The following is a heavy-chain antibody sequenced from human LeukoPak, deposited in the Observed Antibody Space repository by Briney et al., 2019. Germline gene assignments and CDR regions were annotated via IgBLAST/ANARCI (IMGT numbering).Heavy chain of an antibody. CDR1: GGAISIFY. D-gene: IGHD5-24*01. Sequence: SETLSLTCSVSGGAISIFYWIWIRHPPGKGLEWIGCIQNSGSTEYNPSLESRVTISVDRSRNQFSLKLTSVTAADTAVYFCARGYGYNSEYWGQGTLVTVSP. V-gene: IGHV4-59*13. CDR2: IQNSGST. CDR3: ARGYGYNSEY. J-gene: IGHJ4*02.